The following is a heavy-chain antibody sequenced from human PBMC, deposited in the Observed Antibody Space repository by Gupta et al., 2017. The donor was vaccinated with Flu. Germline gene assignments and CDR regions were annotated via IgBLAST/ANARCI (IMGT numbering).Heavy chain of an antibody. CDR2: IYTSGST. CDR3: ARDSLDVIRSYYYYGMDV. V-gene: IGHV4-61*02. J-gene: IGHJ6*02. Sequence: QVQLQESGPGLVKPSQTLSLTCTVSGCSISRGSYYWSWIRQPAGKGLEWIGRIYTSGSTNYNPSLKSRVTISVDTSKNQFSLKLSSVTAADTAVYYCARDSLDVIRSYYYYGMDVWGQGTTVTVSS. D-gene: IGHD3-10*01. CDR1: GCSISRGSYY.